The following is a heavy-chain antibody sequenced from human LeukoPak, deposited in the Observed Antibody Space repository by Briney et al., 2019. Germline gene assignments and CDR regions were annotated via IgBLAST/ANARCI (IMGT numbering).Heavy chain of an antibody. CDR2: IYYSGST. D-gene: IGHD3-10*01. V-gene: IGHV4-59*12. J-gene: IGHJ5*02. CDR3: GRDAGDNWFDP. Sequence: SETLSLTCTVSGGSISSYYWSWIRQPPGKGLEWIGYIYYSGSTNYNPSLKSRVTISVDTSKNQFSLKLSSVTAADTAVYYCGRDAGDNWFDPWGQGTLVTVSS. CDR1: GGSISSYY.